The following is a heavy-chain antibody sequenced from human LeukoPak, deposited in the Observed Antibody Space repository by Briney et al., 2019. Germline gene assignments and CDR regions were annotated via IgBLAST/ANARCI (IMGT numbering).Heavy chain of an antibody. J-gene: IGHJ4*02. CDR2: INPSGGST. D-gene: IGHD6-19*01. Sequence: ASVKVSCKASGHTFTSYYMHWVRQAPGQGLEWMGIINPSGGSTSYAQKFQGRVTMTRDTSTSTVYMELSSLRSEDTAVYYCARTQWLKIKFDYWGQGTLVTVSS. CDR1: GHTFTSYY. V-gene: IGHV1-46*01. CDR3: ARTQWLKIKFDY.